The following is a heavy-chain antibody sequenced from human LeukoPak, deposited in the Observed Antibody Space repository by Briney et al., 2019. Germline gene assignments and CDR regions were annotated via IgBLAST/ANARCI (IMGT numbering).Heavy chain of an antibody. CDR2: IYYSGST. Sequence: SETLSLTCTVSGGSISSYYWSWIRQPPGKGLEWIGYIYYSGSTNYNPSLKSRVTISVDTSKNQFSLKLSSVTAADTAVYYCARGWAVPYYFDYWGQGTLVTVSS. D-gene: IGHD6-19*01. CDR3: ARGWAVPYYFDY. J-gene: IGHJ4*02. CDR1: GGSISSYY. V-gene: IGHV4-59*01.